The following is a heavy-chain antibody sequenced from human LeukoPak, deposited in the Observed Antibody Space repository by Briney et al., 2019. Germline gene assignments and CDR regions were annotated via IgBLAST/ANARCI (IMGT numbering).Heavy chain of an antibody. J-gene: IGHJ5*02. V-gene: IGHV4-30-4*07. CDR1: GGSISSGGYS. D-gene: IGHD6-19*01. CDR3: ARGGQWLVP. CDR2: IYYSGST. Sequence: PSQTLSLTCAVSGGSISSGGYSWSWIRQPPGKGLEWIGYIYYSGSTYYNPSLKSRVNISVDTSKNQFSLKLSSVTAADTAVYYCARGGQWLVPWGQGTLVTVSS.